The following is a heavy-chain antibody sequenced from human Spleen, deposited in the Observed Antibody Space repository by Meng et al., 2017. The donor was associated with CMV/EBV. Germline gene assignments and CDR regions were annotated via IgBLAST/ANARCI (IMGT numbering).Heavy chain of an antibody. CDR2: FFCSGST. CDR3: AREPSPRPAAGN. CDR1: GASVSSGSYF. D-gene: IGHD6-13*01. Sequence: GSLRLSCTVSGASVSSGSYFWSWIRQPPGKGLEWITYFFCSGSTNHNPSLKSRVTISVDTSKNQFSLKLSSVTAADTAVYYCAREPSPRPAAGNWGQGTLVTVSS. J-gene: IGHJ4*02. V-gene: IGHV4-61*01.